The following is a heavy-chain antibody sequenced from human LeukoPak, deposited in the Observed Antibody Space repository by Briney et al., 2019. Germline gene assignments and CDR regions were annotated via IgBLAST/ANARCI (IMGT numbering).Heavy chain of an antibody. J-gene: IGHJ4*02. CDR3: ARDPIDGYYHFDF. D-gene: IGHD1-26*01. Sequence: ASVKVSCKASGYTFTGYHIHWVRQAPGQGLEWMGWINANSGGTKYAQEFQGRVTVTRDTSISTGYMELNSLISDDTAVYFCARDPIDGYYHFDFWGQGTLVTVAS. CDR1: GYTFTGYH. V-gene: IGHV1-2*02. CDR2: INANSGGT.